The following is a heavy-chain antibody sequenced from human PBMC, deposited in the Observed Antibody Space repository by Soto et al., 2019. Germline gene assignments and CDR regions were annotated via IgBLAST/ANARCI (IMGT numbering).Heavy chain of an antibody. J-gene: IGHJ6*03. V-gene: IGHV1-18*01. Sequence: QVQLVQSGAEVKKPGASVKVSCKASGYTFTSYGISWVRQAPGQGLEWMGWISAHNGNTNYAQKLQGRVTMTKDTSTSTAYMELRSLRSDDTAVYYCARGGLVIIEDYYYYMDVWGKGTTVTVSS. CDR2: ISAHNGNT. D-gene: IGHD3-9*01. CDR3: ARGGLVIIEDYYYYMDV. CDR1: GYTFTSYG.